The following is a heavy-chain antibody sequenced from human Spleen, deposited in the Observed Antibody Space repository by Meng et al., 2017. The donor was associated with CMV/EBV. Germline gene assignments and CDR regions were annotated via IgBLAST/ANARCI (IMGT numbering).Heavy chain of an antibody. CDR2: ISHSGVT. V-gene: IGHV4-31*02. D-gene: IGHD1-14*01. Sequence: SGASITRGGYYLSWLRQHPGNGLEWIGYISHSGVTYYNPSLKSRISMSIDTSNNQFPLRLSSVTAADTAVYFCASHFRGNRMGGFDIWGQGTMVTVSS. CDR1: GASITRGGYY. J-gene: IGHJ3*02. CDR3: ASHFRGNRMGGFDI.